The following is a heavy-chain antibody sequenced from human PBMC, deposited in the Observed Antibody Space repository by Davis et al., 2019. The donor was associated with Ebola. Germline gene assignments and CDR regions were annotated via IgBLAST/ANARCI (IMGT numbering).Heavy chain of an antibody. CDR2: IYYSGNT. V-gene: IGHV4-59*08. J-gene: IGHJ4*02. CDR1: GGSISTYH. CDR3: ARNNSGIPFDS. Sequence: PGGSLRLSCTVSGGSISTYHWSWIRQPPGKGLEWIGYIYYSGNTNYNSSLKSRVIMSIDTAKNQFSRKLNSVTAADTAVYYCARNNSGIPFDSWGQGTLVIVSS. D-gene: IGHD3-10*01.